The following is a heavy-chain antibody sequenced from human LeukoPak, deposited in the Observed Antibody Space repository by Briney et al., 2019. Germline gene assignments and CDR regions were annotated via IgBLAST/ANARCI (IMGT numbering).Heavy chain of an antibody. J-gene: IGHJ4*02. CDR2: ISYDGSNK. D-gene: IGHD3-10*01. CDR1: GFTFSSYA. V-gene: IGHV3-30-3*01. CDR3: ASSGGYYYGSGSPLHDY. Sequence: QSGGSLRLSCAASGFTFSSYAMHWVRQAPGKGLEWVAVISYDGSNKYYADSVKGRFTISRDNSKNTLYLQMNSLRAEDTAVYYCASSGGYYYGSGSPLHDYWGQGTLVTVSS.